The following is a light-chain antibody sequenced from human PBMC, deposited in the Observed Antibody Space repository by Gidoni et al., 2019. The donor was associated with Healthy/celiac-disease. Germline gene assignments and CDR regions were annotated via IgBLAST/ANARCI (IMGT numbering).Light chain of an antibody. J-gene: IGKJ2*01. V-gene: IGKV3-15*01. CDR1: QSVSSN. CDR2: GAS. Sequence: EIVTTHSPATLSVSPGERATFTCRASQSVSSNLDWYQQKPGQAPKLLIYGASTRATGIPARFSGSGSGTEFTLTISSLQSEDFAVYYCQQYNNWPYTFGQGTKLEIK. CDR3: QQYNNWPYT.